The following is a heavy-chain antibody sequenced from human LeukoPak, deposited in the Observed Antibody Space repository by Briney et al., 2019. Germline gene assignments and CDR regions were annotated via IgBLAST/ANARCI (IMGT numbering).Heavy chain of an antibody. J-gene: IGHJ6*02. V-gene: IGHV4-34*01. Sequence: SETLSLTCAVYGGSFSGYYWSRIRQPPGKGLEWIGEINHSGSTNYNPSLKSRVTISVDTSKNQFSLKLSSVTAADTAVYYCARLRVVVVPAAIDYYGMDVWGQGTTVTVSS. CDR1: GGSFSGYY. CDR2: INHSGST. D-gene: IGHD2-2*01. CDR3: ARLRVVVVPAAIDYYGMDV.